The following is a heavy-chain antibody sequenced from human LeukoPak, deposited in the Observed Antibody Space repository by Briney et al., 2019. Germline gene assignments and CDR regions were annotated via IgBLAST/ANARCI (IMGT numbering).Heavy chain of an antibody. CDR2: INHSGST. CDR3: ARAGIAAAGTIRGVKYFQH. CDR1: GGSFSGYY. Sequence: PSETLSLTCAVYGGSFSGYYWGWIRQPPGKGLEWIGEINHSGSTNYNPSLKSRVTISVDTSKNQFSLKLSSVTAADTAVYYCARAGIAAAGTIRGVKYFQHWGQGTLVTVSS. J-gene: IGHJ1*01. V-gene: IGHV4-34*01. D-gene: IGHD6-13*01.